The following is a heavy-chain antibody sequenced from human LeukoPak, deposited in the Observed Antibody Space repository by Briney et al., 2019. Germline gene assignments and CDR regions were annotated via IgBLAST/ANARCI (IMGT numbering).Heavy chain of an antibody. V-gene: IGHV3-33*08. J-gene: IGHJ2*01. CDR3: ATDRSTTYFDL. CDR2: IWYDGSNK. Sequence: GGSLRLSCAASGFTLSNSWMHWVRQAPGKGLEWVAFIWYDGSNKYYADSVKGRFTISRDNSRSTLYLQMNSLRAEDTAVYNCATDRSTTYFDLWGRGTLVTVSS. D-gene: IGHD1-14*01. CDR1: GFTLSNSW.